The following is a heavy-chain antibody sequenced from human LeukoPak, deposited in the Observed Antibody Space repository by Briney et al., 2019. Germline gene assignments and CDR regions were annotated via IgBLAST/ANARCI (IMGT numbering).Heavy chain of an antibody. CDR2: INQDGSEK. Sequence: PGGSLRLSCAASGFTFSSYWMSWVRQAPGKGLEWVANINQDGSEKYYVDSVKGRFTISGDNAKNSLYLQMNSLRAEDTAVYYCAREASLSTVARNYYYMDVWGKGTTVTVSS. CDR1: GFTFSSYW. V-gene: IGHV3-7*01. D-gene: IGHD2/OR15-2a*01. CDR3: AREASLSTVARNYYYMDV. J-gene: IGHJ6*03.